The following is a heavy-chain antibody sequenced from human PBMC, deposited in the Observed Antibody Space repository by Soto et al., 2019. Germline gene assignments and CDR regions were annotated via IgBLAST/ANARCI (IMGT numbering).Heavy chain of an antibody. J-gene: IGHJ6*02. CDR3: ARGWDYSGMDV. D-gene: IGHD3-16*01. Sequence: SDTLSLTWTVSGGSISSDDYYWNWIRQRPGKGLEWIGNIYYRGNTNYNPSLQSRIIMSMDMSENQFSLKLTSVTAADTAVYYCARGWDYSGMDVWGQWTTVNVSS. CDR1: GGSISSDDYY. CDR2: IYYRGNT. V-gene: IGHV4-31*02.